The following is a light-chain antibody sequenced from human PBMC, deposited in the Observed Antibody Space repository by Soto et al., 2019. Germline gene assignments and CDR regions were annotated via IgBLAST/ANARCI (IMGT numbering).Light chain of an antibody. CDR3: HQYYSSPTT. CDR1: QSVSSY. CDR2: GAS. Sequence: EIVLTQSPVTLSLSPGERATLSCRASQSVSSYLAWYQQKPGQAPRLLIYGASSRATGIPDRFSGSGSGTDFTLTISRLEPEDFAVYYCHQYYSSPTTFGGGTKVDIK. J-gene: IGKJ4*01. V-gene: IGKV3-20*01.